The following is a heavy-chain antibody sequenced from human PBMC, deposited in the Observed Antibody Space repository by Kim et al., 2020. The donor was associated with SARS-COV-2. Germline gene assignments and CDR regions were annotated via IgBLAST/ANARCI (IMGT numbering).Heavy chain of an antibody. V-gene: IGHV3-11*06. D-gene: IGHD3-9*01. CDR1: GFTFSDYY. CDR3: ARELRYFDWLLPDY. Sequence: GGSLRLSCAASGFTFSDYYMSWIRQAPGKGLEWVSYISSSSSYTNYADSVKGRFTISRDNAKNSLYLQMNSLRAEDTAVYYCARELRYFDWLLPDYWGQGTLVTVSS. J-gene: IGHJ4*02. CDR2: ISSSSSYT.